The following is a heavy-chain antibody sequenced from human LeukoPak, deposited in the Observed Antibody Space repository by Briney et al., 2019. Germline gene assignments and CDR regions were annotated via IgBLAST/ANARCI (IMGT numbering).Heavy chain of an antibody. CDR3: AKDQGGLRFPFAFDY. Sequence: GGSLRLSCAASGFTFSSYGMHWVRQAPGKGLEWVAFIRYDGSNKYYADSVKGRFTISGDNSKNTLYLQMNSLRAEDTAVYYCAKDQGGLRFPFAFDYWGQGTLVTVSS. D-gene: IGHD3-3*01. V-gene: IGHV3-30*02. J-gene: IGHJ4*02. CDR2: IRYDGSNK. CDR1: GFTFSSYG.